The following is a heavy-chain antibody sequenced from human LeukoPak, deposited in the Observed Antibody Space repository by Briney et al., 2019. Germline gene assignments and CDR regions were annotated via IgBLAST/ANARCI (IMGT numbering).Heavy chain of an antibody. CDR2: INSDGSST. Sequence: GGSLRLSCAASGFAFSSYWMHWVRQVPGKGLVWVSRINSDGSSTSYGDSVKGRFTISRDNAKNTLYLQMNSLRAEDTAMYFCARKAGIAAAGNYFDYWGQGTLVTVSS. J-gene: IGHJ4*02. D-gene: IGHD6-13*01. V-gene: IGHV3-74*01. CDR3: ARKAGIAAAGNYFDY. CDR1: GFAFSSYW.